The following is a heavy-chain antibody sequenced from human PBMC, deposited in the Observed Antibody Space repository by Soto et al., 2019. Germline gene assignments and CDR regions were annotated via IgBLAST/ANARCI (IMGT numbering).Heavy chain of an antibody. J-gene: IGHJ4*02. D-gene: IGHD4-17*01. CDR2: ISYDGSNK. CDR3: AKSRLITVTSHNYLFDY. CDR1: GFTFSSYG. Sequence: GGSLRLSCAASGFTFSSYGMHWVRQAPGKGLEWVAVISYDGSNKYYADSVKGRFTISRDNSKNTLYLQMNSLRAEDTAVYYCAKSRLITVTSHNYLFDYWGQGTLVTVSS. V-gene: IGHV3-30*18.